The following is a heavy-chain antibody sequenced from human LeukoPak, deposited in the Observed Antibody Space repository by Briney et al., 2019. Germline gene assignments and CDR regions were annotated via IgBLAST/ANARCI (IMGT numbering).Heavy chain of an antibody. V-gene: IGHV3-13*01. CDR3: VRESVLAVAGTNYYYGMDV. CDR2: FGAAGDT. D-gene: IGHD6-19*01. CDR1: GFTFSTYD. Sequence: PGGSLRLSCAASGFTFSTYDVHWIRQATGKGLEWVSTFGAAGDTYYSESVKGRFTISRDDAKNSLSLHMNSLRGGDTAVYYCVRESVLAVAGTNYYYGMDVWGLGTTVTVSS. J-gene: IGHJ6*02.